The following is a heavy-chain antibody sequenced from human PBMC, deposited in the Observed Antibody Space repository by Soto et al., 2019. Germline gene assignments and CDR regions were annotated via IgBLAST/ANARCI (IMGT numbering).Heavy chain of an antibody. CDR3: ARVDHRGYFAILTDY. CDR1: GDSLSGGGHY. CDR2: IYDSVNT. V-gene: IGHV4-31*03. J-gene: IGHJ4*02. D-gene: IGHD3-9*01. Sequence: SETLSLTCTVSGDSLSGGGHYWSWIRHHPGKGLEWIGHIYDSVNTYYSPSLRSRVTISADMSKNQFSLNLRSVTAADTAVYYCARVDHRGYFAILTDYWGQGTLVTVSS.